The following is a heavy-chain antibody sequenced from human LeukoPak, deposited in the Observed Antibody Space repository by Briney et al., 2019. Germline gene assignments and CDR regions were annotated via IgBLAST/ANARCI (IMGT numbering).Heavy chain of an antibody. CDR2: IYHSGST. Sequence: SETLSLTCAVSGGSISSGGYSWSWIRQPPGKGLEWIGYIYHSGSTYYNPSLKSRVTISVDRSKNQFSLKLSSVTAADTAVYYCARHAVYMIPYYAFDIWGQGTMVTVSS. CDR3: ARHAVYMIPYYAFDI. V-gene: IGHV4-30-2*01. D-gene: IGHD3-22*01. J-gene: IGHJ3*02. CDR1: GGSISSGGYS.